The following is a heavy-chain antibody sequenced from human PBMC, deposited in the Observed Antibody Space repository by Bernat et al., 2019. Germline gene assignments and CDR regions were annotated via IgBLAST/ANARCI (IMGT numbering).Heavy chain of an antibody. CDR3: TRVHSGYYSIYGMDV. J-gene: IGHJ6*02. Sequence: EVQLVESGGGLVQPGRSLRLSCTASGFTFGDYAMSWFRQAPGTGREGVGFIRSKAYGGTTEYAASVKGRFTISRDDSKSIAYLQMNSLKTEDTAVYYCTRVHSGYYSIYGMDVWGQGTTVTVAS. D-gene: IGHD3-22*01. CDR1: GFTFGDYA. CDR2: IRSKAYGGTT. V-gene: IGHV3-49*03.